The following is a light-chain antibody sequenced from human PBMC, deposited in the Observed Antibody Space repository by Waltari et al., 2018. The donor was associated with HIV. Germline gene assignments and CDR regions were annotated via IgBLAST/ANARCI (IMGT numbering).Light chain of an antibody. V-gene: IGLV1-47*01. CDR2: RDY. CDR1: SSNIGNYY. Sequence: QYVLTQPPSASETPGQRVTISCSGSSSNIGNYYVYWYQQFPGTTPRLLICRDYRLPSGVPDLFSGSKSGTSASLAISGLRSEDEADYYCASWDDSLTGVVFGGGTKVTVL. CDR3: ASWDDSLTGVV. J-gene: IGLJ2*01.